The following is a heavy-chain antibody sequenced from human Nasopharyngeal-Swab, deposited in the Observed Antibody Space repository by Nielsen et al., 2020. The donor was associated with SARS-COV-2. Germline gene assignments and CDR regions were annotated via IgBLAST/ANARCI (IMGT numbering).Heavy chain of an antibody. D-gene: IGHD6-13*01. J-gene: IGHJ6*02. CDR3: ARSITSSSWYLYGMDV. Sequence: KVSCKGSGYSFTSYWIGWVRQMPGKSLEWMGIIYPGDSDTRYSPSFQGQVTISADKSISTAYLQWSSLKASDTAMYYCARSITSSSWYLYGMDVWGQGTTVTVSS. V-gene: IGHV5-51*01. CDR1: GYSFTSYW. CDR2: IYPGDSDT.